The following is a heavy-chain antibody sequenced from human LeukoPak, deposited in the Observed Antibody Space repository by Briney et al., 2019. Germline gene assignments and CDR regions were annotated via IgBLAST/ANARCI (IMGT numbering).Heavy chain of an antibody. Sequence: GGSLRLSCAASGFTFSSYAMNWVRQAPGKGLEWVSYISSSGSTIYYADSVKGRFTISRDNAKKSLYLQMKSLRAEDTTVYYCATTRGLWWFDPWGQGTLVTVSS. J-gene: IGHJ5*02. D-gene: IGHD3/OR15-3a*01. CDR3: ATTRGLWWFDP. CDR1: GFTFSSYA. V-gene: IGHV3-48*03. CDR2: ISSSGSTI.